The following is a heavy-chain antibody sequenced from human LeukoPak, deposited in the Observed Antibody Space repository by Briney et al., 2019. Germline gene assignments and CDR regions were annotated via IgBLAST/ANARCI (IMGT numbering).Heavy chain of an antibody. D-gene: IGHD3-22*01. V-gene: IGHV1-69*13. CDR3: TRGSYSSGPPYGY. CDR2: LIPIFGKA. Sequence: SVKVSCKPSRGTFSTYAISWVRPAPGQGLEWIGGLIPIFGKANYAQKFPGRVTTTAEESTSTAYMELSSLRSDDTAVYYCTRGSYSSGPPYGYWGQGTLVTVSS. J-gene: IGHJ4*02. CDR1: RGTFSTYA.